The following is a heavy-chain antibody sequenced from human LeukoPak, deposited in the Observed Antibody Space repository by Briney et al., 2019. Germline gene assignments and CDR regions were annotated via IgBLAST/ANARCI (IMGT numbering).Heavy chain of an antibody. Sequence: ASVKVSCKVSGYTLTELSMHWVRQAPGKGVEWMGGFDPEDGETIYAQKFQGRVTMTEDTSTDTAYMELSSLRSEDTAVYYCAKDPGKSYSSGWYPDYWGQGALVTVSS. CDR3: AKDPGKSYSSGWYPDY. V-gene: IGHV1-24*01. D-gene: IGHD6-19*01. CDR1: GYTLTELS. CDR2: FDPEDGET. J-gene: IGHJ4*02.